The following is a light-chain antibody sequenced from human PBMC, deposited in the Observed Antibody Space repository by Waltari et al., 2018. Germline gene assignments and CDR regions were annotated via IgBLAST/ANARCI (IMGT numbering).Light chain of an antibody. CDR3: QQTSSSPLT. Sequence: DIQMTQSPSSLSASVGDRVTITCRASQSISSYLNWYQQKPGKAPKLLIYGASSLRSGAPSRFSGSRSGTDFTLTISSLQPEDFASYYCQQTSSSPLTFGPGTKLDIK. J-gene: IGKJ3*01. CDR2: GAS. CDR1: QSISSY. V-gene: IGKV1-39*01.